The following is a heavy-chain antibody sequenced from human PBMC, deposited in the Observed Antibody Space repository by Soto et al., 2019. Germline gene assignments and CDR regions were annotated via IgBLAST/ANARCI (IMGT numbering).Heavy chain of an antibody. CDR3: ARDGVGSYYPYYFDY. Sequence: PSETLSLTCTVSGGSISSYYWSWIRQPPGKGLEWIGYIYYSGSTNYNPSLKSRVTISVDTSKNQFSLKLSSVTAADTAVYYCARDGVGSYYPYYFDYWGQGTLVTVSS. CDR1: GGSISSYY. D-gene: IGHD1-26*01. CDR2: IYYSGST. V-gene: IGHV4-59*01. J-gene: IGHJ4*02.